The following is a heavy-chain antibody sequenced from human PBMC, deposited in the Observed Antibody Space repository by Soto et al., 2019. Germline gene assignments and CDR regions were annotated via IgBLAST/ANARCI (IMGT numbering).Heavy chain of an antibody. CDR2: ISGSGGST. J-gene: IGHJ6*03. D-gene: IGHD3-10*01. Sequence: EVQLLESGGGLVQPGGSLRLSCAASGFTFSSYAMSWVRQAPGKGLEWVSVISGSGGSTYSADSVKGRFTISRDNPKNTVYLQMSSLRAEDTAVYYCAKTSGFYFNCMDVWGKGTTVTVFS. CDR1: GFTFSSYA. CDR3: AKTSGFYFNCMDV. V-gene: IGHV3-23*01.